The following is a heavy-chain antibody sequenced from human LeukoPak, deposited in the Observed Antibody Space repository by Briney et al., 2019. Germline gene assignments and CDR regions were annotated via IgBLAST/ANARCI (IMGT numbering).Heavy chain of an antibody. D-gene: IGHD6-13*01. J-gene: IGHJ4*02. Sequence: GGSLRLSCAASGFTFSSYGMHWVRQAPGKGLEWVAHISGSGSTFYYAESVKGRFTISRDNAKNSLYLQMNSLTAEDTAIYYCARDGFGSSWYIDFWGQGTLVTVSS. CDR2: ISGSGSTF. CDR3: ARDGFGSSWYIDF. V-gene: IGHV3-48*03. CDR1: GFTFSSYG.